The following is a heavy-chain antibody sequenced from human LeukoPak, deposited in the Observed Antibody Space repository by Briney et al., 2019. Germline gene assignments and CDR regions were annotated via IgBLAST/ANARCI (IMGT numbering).Heavy chain of an antibody. CDR2: IRYDDSLI. CDR1: GFTFSDYY. CDR3: ARTITIFGVVPSTFGY. D-gene: IGHD3-3*01. Sequence: GGSLRLSCAASGFTFSDYYMSWIRQAPGRGLEWVAFIRYDDSLIYYADSVKGRFTISRDNSKNTLYLQMNSLRAEDTAVYYCARTITIFGVVPSTFGYWGQGTLVTVSS. J-gene: IGHJ4*02. V-gene: IGHV3-33*08.